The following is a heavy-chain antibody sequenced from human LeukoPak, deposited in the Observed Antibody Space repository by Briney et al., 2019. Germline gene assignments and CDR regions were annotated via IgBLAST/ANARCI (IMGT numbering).Heavy chain of an antibody. CDR3: ARIFLYYGSGSPLVAFDI. D-gene: IGHD3-10*01. Sequence: GESLKISCKGSGYSFTSYWISWVRQMPGKGLEWVGRIDPSDSYTNYSPSFQGHVTISADESISTAYLQWSSLKASDTAMYYCARIFLYYGSGSPLVAFDIWGQGTMVTVSS. CDR1: GYSFTSYW. CDR2: IDPSDSYT. V-gene: IGHV5-10-1*01. J-gene: IGHJ3*02.